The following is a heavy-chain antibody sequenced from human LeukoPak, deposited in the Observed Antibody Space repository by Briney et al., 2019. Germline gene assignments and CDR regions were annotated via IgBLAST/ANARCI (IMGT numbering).Heavy chain of an antibody. CDR3: ARWGGSGYYYD. CDR2: IYYSGST. CDR1: GGSISSHY. D-gene: IGHD3-22*01. Sequence: SETLSLTCTVSGGSISSHYWSWIRQPPGKGLEWIGYIYYSGSTNYNPSLKSRVTISVDTSKNQFSLNLSSVTAADTAVYYCARWGGSGYYYDWGQGTLVTVSS. J-gene: IGHJ4*02. V-gene: IGHV4-59*11.